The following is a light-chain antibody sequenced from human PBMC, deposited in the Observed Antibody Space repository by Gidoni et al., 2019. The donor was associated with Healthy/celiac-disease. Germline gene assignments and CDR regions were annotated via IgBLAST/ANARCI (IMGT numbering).Light chain of an antibody. CDR3: QQYNNWPPFT. J-gene: IGKJ3*01. Sequence: EIVMPHSPATLSVSPGERATLSCRASQSVSSNLVWHQQKPGQSPRPLIYGASTRATSIPARFSGSGSGTEFTLTISSLQSEGFGVYYCQQYNNWPPFTFGPGTKVDIK. V-gene: IGKV3-15*01. CDR1: QSVSSN. CDR2: GAS.